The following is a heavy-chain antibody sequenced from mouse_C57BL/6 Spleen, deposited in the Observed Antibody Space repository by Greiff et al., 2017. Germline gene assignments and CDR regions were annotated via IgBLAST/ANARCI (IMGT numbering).Heavy chain of an antibody. J-gene: IGHJ4*01. V-gene: IGHV1-80*01. CDR1: GYAFSSYW. D-gene: IGHD1-1*01. Sequence: VKVVESGAELVKPGASVKISCKASGYAFSSYWMNWVKQRPGKGLEWIGQIYPGDGDTNYNGKFKGKATLTADKSSSTAYMQLSSLTSEDSAVYFCARSSPTVVATDAMDYWGQGTSVTVSS. CDR3: ARSSPTVVATDAMDY. CDR2: IYPGDGDT.